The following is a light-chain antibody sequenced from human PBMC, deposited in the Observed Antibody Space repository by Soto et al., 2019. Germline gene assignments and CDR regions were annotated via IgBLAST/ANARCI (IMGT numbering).Light chain of an antibody. Sequence: QSGLTQPASVSGSPGQSITISCTGTFSDVGSYNLVSWYQQHPGKAPKLMIYEGNYRPSGVSNRFSGSKSGNTASLTISGLQAEDEADYYCCSYAGSSTFEVFGGGTKVTVL. CDR1: FSDVGSYNL. CDR3: CSYAGSSTFEV. V-gene: IGLV2-23*03. J-gene: IGLJ2*01. CDR2: EGN.